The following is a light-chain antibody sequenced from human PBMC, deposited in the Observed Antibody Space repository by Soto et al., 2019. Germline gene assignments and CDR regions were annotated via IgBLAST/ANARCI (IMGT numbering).Light chain of an antibody. CDR3: QQSYITRIK. V-gene: IGKV1-39*01. CDR1: QSISSY. J-gene: IGKJ5*01. Sequence: DIQMTQSPSSLCASVADTGTISRRASQSISSYLNWYQQKPGKAPKLLIYATSTLQSGVPSRFSGSGSGTDFTFTISSLQPEDFATYYCQQSYITRIKFGQGTRLEIK. CDR2: ATS.